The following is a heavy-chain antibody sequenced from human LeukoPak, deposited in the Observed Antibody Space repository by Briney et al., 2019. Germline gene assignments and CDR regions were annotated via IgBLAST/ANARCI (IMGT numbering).Heavy chain of an antibody. J-gene: IGHJ4*02. V-gene: IGHV3-21*01. CDR1: GFTFSSYS. CDR2: ISSSSSYI. CDR3: ARDQSYYYDSSPEAVDY. Sequence: AGGSLRLSCAASGFTFSSYSMNWVRQAPGKGLEWVSSISSSSSYIYYADSVKGRFTISRDNAKNSLYLQMNSLRAEDTAVYYCARDQSYYYDSSPEAVDYWGQGTLVTVSS. D-gene: IGHD3-22*01.